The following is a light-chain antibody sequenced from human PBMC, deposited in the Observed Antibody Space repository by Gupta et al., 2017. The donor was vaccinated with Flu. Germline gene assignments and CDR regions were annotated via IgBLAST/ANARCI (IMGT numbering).Light chain of an antibody. Sequence: PTSLSASVRDRVTITCRAGDNIATYLNWYQQRLGKAPKLLIYAASSLQSGVPSRFSGSGSGTDFTLTISRLQSEDFATYYCQQRDTTPRTFGQGTKVEIK. V-gene: IGKV1-39*01. J-gene: IGKJ1*01. CDR2: AAS. CDR3: QQRDTTPRT. CDR1: DNIATY.